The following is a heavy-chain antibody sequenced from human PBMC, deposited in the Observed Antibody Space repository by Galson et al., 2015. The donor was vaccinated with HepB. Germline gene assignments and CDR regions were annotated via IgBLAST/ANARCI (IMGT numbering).Heavy chain of an antibody. Sequence: SLRLSCAASNFMFSGSEMNWVRQAPGKGLEWISYISSGGGTIYYADSVKGRFTISRDNADNSLFLQMNSLRVEDTAVYYCTSSIRGFFGYYFDYWGQGTLVTVSS. D-gene: IGHD6-13*01. V-gene: IGHV3-48*03. CDR2: ISSGGGTI. J-gene: IGHJ4*02. CDR1: NFMFSGSE. CDR3: TSSIRGFFGYYFDY.